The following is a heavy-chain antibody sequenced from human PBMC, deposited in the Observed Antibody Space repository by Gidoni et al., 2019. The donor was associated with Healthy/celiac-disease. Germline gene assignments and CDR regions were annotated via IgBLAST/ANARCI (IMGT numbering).Heavy chain of an antibody. J-gene: IGHJ4*02. V-gene: IGHV5-51*03. CDR3: ARSPNYYDSSGYFDY. CDR1: GYSFTSYW. CDR2: IYPGDSDT. Sequence: EVQLVQSGAEVKKPGESLKLSCKGSGYSFTSYWIGWVRQMPGKGLEWMGIIYPGDSDTRYSPSFQGQVTISADKSISTAYLQWSSLKASDTAMYYCARSPNYYDSSGYFDYWGQGTLVTVSS. D-gene: IGHD3-22*01.